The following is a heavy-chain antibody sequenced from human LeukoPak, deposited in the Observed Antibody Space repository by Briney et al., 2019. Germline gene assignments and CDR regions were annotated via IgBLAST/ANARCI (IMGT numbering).Heavy chain of an antibody. D-gene: IGHD6-19*01. V-gene: IGHV3-23*01. J-gene: IGHJ6*02. CDR2: ISGSGGST. CDR1: GFTFSSYA. Sequence: QSGGSLRLSCAASGFTFSSYAMSWLRQPPGKGLEWVSAISGSGGSTYYAASVKGRSTISRDNSKNTLYLQMTSLRAEDTAVYYCAKDQWRSLLAVAGTPYYYYGMDVWGQGTTVTVSS. CDR3: AKDQWRSLLAVAGTPYYYYGMDV.